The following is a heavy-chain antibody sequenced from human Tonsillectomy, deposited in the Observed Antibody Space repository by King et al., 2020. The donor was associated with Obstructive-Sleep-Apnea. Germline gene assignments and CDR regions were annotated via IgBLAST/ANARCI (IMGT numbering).Heavy chain of an antibody. Sequence: EVQLVESGGGLVQPGRSLRLSCTASGFTFPDYTLSWFRQAPGKGLEWVGFSRTKVYGGTARYAASVKGRFTISRHDSQSSAFLQMNSLKTEATALYYCTRDGSGWPRDAFDIWGQGTMVTVSS. J-gene: IGHJ3*02. CDR3: TRDGSGWPRDAFDI. CDR2: SRTKVYGGTA. V-gene: IGHV3-49*03. CDR1: GFTFPDYT. D-gene: IGHD6-19*01.